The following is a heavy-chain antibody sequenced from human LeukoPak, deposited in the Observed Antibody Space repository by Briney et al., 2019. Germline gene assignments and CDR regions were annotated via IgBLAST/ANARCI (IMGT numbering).Heavy chain of an antibody. CDR3: ARLFHEGYQLLSWFDP. CDR1: GYSFTSYW. J-gene: IGHJ5*02. V-gene: IGHV5-51*01. Sequence: KPGESLKISCKGSGYSFTSYWIVWVRQMPGKGLEWMGSIYPGDSDTRYSPSFQGQVTISADKSISTAYLQWSSLKASDTAMYYCARLFHEGYQLLSWFDPWGQGTLVTVSS. D-gene: IGHD2-2*01. CDR2: IYPGDSDT.